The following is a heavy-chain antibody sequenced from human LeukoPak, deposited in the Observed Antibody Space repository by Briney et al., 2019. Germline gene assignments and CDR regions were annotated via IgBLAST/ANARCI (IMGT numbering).Heavy chain of an antibody. CDR3: ARGQVWQWQDY. J-gene: IGHJ4*02. Sequence: GGSVKVSCKVSVGTFSNYAISWVRQAPGQGLEWMGGIIPNFEIAKFAQKFQGRVTITADESTSTAYMELSSLRSEDTAVYYCARGQVWQWQDYWGQGTLVTVSS. CDR1: VGTFSNYA. D-gene: IGHD6-19*01. CDR2: IIPNFEIA. V-gene: IGHV1-69*01.